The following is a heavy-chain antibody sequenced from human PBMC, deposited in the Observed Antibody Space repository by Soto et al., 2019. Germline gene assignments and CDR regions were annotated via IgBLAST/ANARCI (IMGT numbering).Heavy chain of an antibody. CDR2: IWRGGST. D-gene: IGHD2-2*01. CDR3: ARDEGHFSITNCCPRAY. J-gene: IGHJ4*02. CDR1: GDSVRNNQG. V-gene: IGHV4-4*02. Sequence: QVQLQESGPGLVKPSGTLSLTCAVSGDSVRNNQGWSWVRQPPGKGLEWIGEIWRGGSTNYNPPLGSQFTISVDFSQNQCSLRLSSVTGADPAVYYCARDEGHFSITNCCPRAYWGQGILVTVSS.